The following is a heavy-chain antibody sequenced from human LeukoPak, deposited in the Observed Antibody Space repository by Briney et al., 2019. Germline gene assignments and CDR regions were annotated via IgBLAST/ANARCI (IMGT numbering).Heavy chain of an antibody. Sequence: ASVKVSCKASGYTFTSYGISWVRQAPGQGLEWMGWINPNSGGTNYAQKFQGRVTMTRDTSISTAYMELSRLRSDDTAVYYCARDLPYGGNSGGNIWGQGTMVTVSS. CDR1: GYTFTSYG. CDR3: ARDLPYGGNSGGNI. D-gene: IGHD4-23*01. J-gene: IGHJ3*02. CDR2: INPNSGGT. V-gene: IGHV1-2*02.